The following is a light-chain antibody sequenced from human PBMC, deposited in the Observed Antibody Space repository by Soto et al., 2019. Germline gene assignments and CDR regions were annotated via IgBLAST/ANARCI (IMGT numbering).Light chain of an antibody. CDR2: GNS. J-gene: IGLJ3*02. Sequence: QSVLTQPPSVSGAPGQRVTISCTGTSSNIGAGYDVHWYQHLPGTAPKLLIYGNSNRPSGVPDRFSGSKSGTSASLAITGLRAEDEADYYCHSYDSSLSGSVFGGGTKVTVL. CDR3: HSYDSSLSGSV. CDR1: SSNIGAGYD. V-gene: IGLV1-40*01.